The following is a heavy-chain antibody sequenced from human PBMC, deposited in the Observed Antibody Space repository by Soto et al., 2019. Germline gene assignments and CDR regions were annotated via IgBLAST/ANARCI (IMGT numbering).Heavy chain of an antibody. V-gene: IGHV1-18*04. Sequence: VQLVQSGAEVKKPGASVKVSCKASGYTCTTYGLSGVRQAPGQGLEWMRWISAYNGDTNYAQKLQGRVTMTTDPSPNTAYMALRSLRADDTAVYYCARDAIYFASGSDCWGQGTLVTVSS. J-gene: IGHJ4*02. CDR1: GYTCTTYG. CDR2: ISAYNGDT. CDR3: ARDAIYFASGSDC. D-gene: IGHD3-10*01.